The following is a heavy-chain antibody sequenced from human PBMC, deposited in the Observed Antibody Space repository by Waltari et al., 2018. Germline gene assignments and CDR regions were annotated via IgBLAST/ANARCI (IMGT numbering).Heavy chain of an antibody. V-gene: IGHV3-49*04. J-gene: IGHJ4*02. Sequence: EVQLVESGGGLVQPGRSLRLSCTTSGFTFGDYPRSWVRQAPGKGLEWVGFIRSEAYGGITEYAASVKDRFIISRDDSKNIAYLQMNSLKTEDTAVYYCTRGSYYCERRGYYTDYWGQGTLVTVSS. D-gene: IGHD3-22*01. CDR2: IRSEAYGGIT. CDR1: GFTFGDYP. CDR3: TRGSYYCERRGYYTDY.